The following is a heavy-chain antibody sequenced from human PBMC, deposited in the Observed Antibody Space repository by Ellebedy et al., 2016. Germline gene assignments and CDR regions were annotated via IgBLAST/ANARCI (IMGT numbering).Heavy chain of an antibody. Sequence: GESLKISCAASGFTFSSYGMHWVRQAPGKGLEWVAVIWYDGSNKYYADSVKGRFTISRDNSKNTLYLQMNSLRAEDTAVYYCARGTYRGGSSWYQYTFYPIDFDYWGQGTLVTVSS. V-gene: IGHV3-33*01. D-gene: IGHD6-13*01. CDR3: ARGTYRGGSSWYQYTFYPIDFDY. CDR1: GFTFSSYG. CDR2: IWYDGSNK. J-gene: IGHJ4*02.